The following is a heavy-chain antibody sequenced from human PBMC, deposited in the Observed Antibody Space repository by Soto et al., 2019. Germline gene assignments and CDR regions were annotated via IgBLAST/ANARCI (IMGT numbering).Heavy chain of an antibody. V-gene: IGHV1-18*01. J-gene: IGHJ4*02. CDR3: ARDPRVYYDSSGYYWVY. D-gene: IGHD3-22*01. Sequence: ASVKVSCKASGYTFSSYAISWVRQAPGQGLEWMGWISAYNGNTNYAQNFQGRVTMTTDTSTSTAYMELRSLRSDDTAVFYCARDPRVYYDSSGYYWVYWGQGTLVTVSS. CDR2: ISAYNGNT. CDR1: GYTFSSYA.